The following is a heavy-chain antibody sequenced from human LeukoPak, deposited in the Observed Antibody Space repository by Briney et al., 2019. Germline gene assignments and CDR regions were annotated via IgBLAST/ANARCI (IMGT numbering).Heavy chain of an antibody. Sequence: SVKVSCKASGGTFSNSAFSWVRQASRQGLEWVGRIIPIYVTAHYAQKLQGRVTITADESTSTVYMELSSLTSEDTAVYYCSGQQWPQVYWGQGTLVTVSS. J-gene: IGHJ4*02. CDR1: GGTFSNSA. CDR3: SGQQWPQVY. CDR2: IIPIYVTA. D-gene: IGHD6-19*01. V-gene: IGHV1-69*13.